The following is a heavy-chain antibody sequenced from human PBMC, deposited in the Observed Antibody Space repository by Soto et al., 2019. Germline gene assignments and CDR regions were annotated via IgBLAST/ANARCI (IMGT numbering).Heavy chain of an antibody. D-gene: IGHD1-26*01. CDR3: ARRVLGGNYYFDY. V-gene: IGHV5-10-1*01. CDR2: IDPSDSYT. CDR1: GFSFTTYW. J-gene: IGHJ4*02. Sequence: PGESLKISCKGSGFSFTTYWIAWVRQMPGKGLEWMGRIDPSDSYTNYSPSFQGHVTISADKSISTAYLQWSSLKASDTAMYYCARRVLGGNYYFDYWGRGTLVTVSS.